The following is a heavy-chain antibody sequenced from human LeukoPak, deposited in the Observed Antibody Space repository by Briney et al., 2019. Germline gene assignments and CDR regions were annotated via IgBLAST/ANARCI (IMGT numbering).Heavy chain of an antibody. CDR2: IYYSGST. V-gene: IGHV4-59*01. CDR3: ARGAYYYDSSGYFFDY. D-gene: IGHD3-22*01. Sequence: SETLSLTCTVSGGSISSYYWSWLRQPPGKGLEWIGYIYYSGSTNYNPSLKSRVTISVDTSKNQFSLKLSSVTAADTAVYYCARGAYYYDSSGYFFDYWGQGTLVTVSS. J-gene: IGHJ4*02. CDR1: GGSISSYY.